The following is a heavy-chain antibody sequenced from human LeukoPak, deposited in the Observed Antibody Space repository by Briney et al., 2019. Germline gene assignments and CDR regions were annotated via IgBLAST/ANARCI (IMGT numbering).Heavy chain of an antibody. CDR2: IKQDGTEK. V-gene: IGHV3-7*01. Sequence: PGGSLRLSCVGSGLTFSSYWMTWFRQAPGKGLEWVANIKQDGTEKSYMDSVKGRFTISRDNAKNSLYLQMDSLRPEDTAVYYCTSHWNWVRDDYWGQGTLVTVSS. D-gene: IGHD1-7*01. CDR1: GLTFSSYW. J-gene: IGHJ4*02. CDR3: TSHWNWVRDDY.